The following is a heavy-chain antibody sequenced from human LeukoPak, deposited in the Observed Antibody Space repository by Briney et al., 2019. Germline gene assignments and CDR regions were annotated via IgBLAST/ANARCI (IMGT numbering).Heavy chain of an antibody. CDR1: GGSVGSNY. Sequence: SETLSLTCTVSGGSVGSNYWSWIRQPPGKGLEWIGYIYYSGSTNYNPSLKSRVTISVDTSKNQFSLKLSSVTAADTAVYYCARDYYDSSGRYFDYWGQGTLVTVSS. V-gene: IGHV4-59*02. D-gene: IGHD3-22*01. CDR2: IYYSGST. J-gene: IGHJ4*02. CDR3: ARDYYDSSGRYFDY.